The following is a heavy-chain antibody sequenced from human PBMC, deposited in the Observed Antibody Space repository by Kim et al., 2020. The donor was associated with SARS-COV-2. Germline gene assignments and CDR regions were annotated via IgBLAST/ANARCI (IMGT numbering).Heavy chain of an antibody. Sequence: GRFTISRDNAKNSLYLQMNSLRDEDTAVYYCARDEIYGDYDREFTNWFDPWGQGTLVTVSS. CDR3: ARDEIYGDYDREFTNWFDP. J-gene: IGHJ5*02. V-gene: IGHV3-48*02. D-gene: IGHD4-17*01.